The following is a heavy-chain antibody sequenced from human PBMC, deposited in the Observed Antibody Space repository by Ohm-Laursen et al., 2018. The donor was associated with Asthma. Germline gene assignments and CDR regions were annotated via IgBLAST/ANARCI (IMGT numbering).Heavy chain of an antibody. CDR3: ARKAGSCISSTCYSLDF. CDR2: INSVFHTT. J-gene: IGHJ4*02. V-gene: IGHV1-69*01. Sequence: SSVKVSCKASGYTFTSYGISWVRQAPGQGLEWMGGINSVFHTTTYPQKFQGRVTITADESTSTVYMELSGLRSEDTAVYYCARKAGSCISSTCYSLDFWGQGTLVTVSS. CDR1: GYTFTSYG. D-gene: IGHD2-15*01.